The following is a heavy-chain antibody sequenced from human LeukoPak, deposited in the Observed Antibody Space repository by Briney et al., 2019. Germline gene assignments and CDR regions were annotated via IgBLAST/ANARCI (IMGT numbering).Heavy chain of an antibody. CDR1: GFTFSSYG. Sequence: PGRSLRLSCAASGFTFSSYGMHWVRQAPGKGLEWVAVISYDGSNKYYADSVKGRFTISRDNSKNTLYLQMNSLRAEDTAVYYCAKEEWEGNSIDYWGQGTLVTVSS. V-gene: IGHV3-30*18. J-gene: IGHJ4*02. CDR3: AKEEWEGNSIDY. D-gene: IGHD1-26*01. CDR2: ISYDGSNK.